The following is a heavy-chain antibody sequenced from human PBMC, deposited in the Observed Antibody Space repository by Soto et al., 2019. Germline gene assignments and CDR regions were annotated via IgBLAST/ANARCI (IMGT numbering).Heavy chain of an antibody. V-gene: IGHV3-30*03. Sequence: GGSLRLSCAPSGFTFNRYGIHWARQAPGKGLEWVAVITFDGSKTYYVESVKGRLTVSRDNSRNKANMKMNRLRVEDKAVYYCARAHVKVSGVVNGMDVWGRGNTVAVSS. CDR2: ITFDGSKT. D-gene: IGHD3-3*01. CDR1: GFTFNRYG. J-gene: IGHJ6*02. CDR3: ARAHVKVSGVVNGMDV.